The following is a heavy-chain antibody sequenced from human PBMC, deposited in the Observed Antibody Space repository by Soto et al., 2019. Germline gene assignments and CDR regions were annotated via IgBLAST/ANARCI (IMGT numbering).Heavy chain of an antibody. V-gene: IGHV1-3*01. CDR1: GYTFTSYP. D-gene: IGHD2-15*01. J-gene: IGHJ5*02. CDR2: INAGNGGT. Sequence: ASVKVSCKASGYTFTSYPMNWLRQAPGQRPEWMGWINAGNGGTKYSQKFRGRVSITRDTSASTAYMQLSRLRSEDTAVYYCATDRGGYCSGGSCSEAWFDPWGQGTLVTVSS. CDR3: ATDRGGYCSGGSCSEAWFDP.